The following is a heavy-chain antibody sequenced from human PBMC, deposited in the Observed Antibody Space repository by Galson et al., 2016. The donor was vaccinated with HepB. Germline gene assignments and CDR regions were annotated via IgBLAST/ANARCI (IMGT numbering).Heavy chain of an antibody. CDR1: GGSISSSSYY. CDR3: ARRAAAGNFDY. CDR2: IYYSGST. D-gene: IGHD6-13*01. J-gene: IGHJ4*02. V-gene: IGHV4-39*07. Sequence: LSLTCTVSGGSISSSSYYWGWIRQPPGKGLEWIGSIYYSGSTYYNPSLKSRVTISVDTSKNQFSLKLSSVTAADTAVYYCARRAAAGNFDYWGQGTLVTVSS.